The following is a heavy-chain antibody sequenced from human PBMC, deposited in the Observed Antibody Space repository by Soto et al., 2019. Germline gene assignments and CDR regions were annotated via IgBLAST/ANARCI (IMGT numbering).Heavy chain of an antibody. CDR3: AKDSGEPHDPPLYNWFDP. CDR2: INSDGSST. Sequence: GGSLRLSGAASGFTFSSYWMHWVRQAPGKGLVWVSRINSDGSSTSYADSVKGRFTISRDNAKNTVSLQMNNLRPDDTAVYYCAKDSGEPHDPPLYNWFDPWGLGTLVTVSS. CDR1: GFTFSSYW. V-gene: IGHV3-74*01. J-gene: IGHJ5*02. D-gene: IGHD3-10*01.